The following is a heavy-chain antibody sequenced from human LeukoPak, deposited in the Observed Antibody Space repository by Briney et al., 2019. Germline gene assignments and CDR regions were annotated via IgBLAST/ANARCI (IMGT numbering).Heavy chain of an antibody. D-gene: IGHD1-14*01. J-gene: IGHJ6*03. CDR1: GFTVSSNY. CDR3: ARDRRTGRRIGYYYYMDV. CDR2: IYSGGSR. V-gene: IGHV3-66*02. Sequence: GGSLRLSCAASGFTVSSNYMSWVRQAPGKGLEWVSVIYSGGSRYYADSVKGRFTIPRDNSKNTLYLQMNSLRAEDTAVYYCARDRRTGRRIGYYYYMDVWGKGTTVTVSS.